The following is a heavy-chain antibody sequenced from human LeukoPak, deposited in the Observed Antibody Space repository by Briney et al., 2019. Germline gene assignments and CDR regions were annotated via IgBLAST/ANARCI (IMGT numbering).Heavy chain of an antibody. CDR2: INHSGNT. D-gene: IGHD3-10*01. J-gene: IGHJ3*02. CDR3: ARHKTGARAFDI. V-gene: IGHV4-34*01. Sequence: SETLSLTGTVSGGSTSSYYWSWIRQPPGKGLEWIGEINHSGNTSYNPSLKSRVTISVDTAKNQFSLKLTSATAADTALFYCARHKTGARAFDIWGQGTMVTVSS. CDR1: GGSTSSYY.